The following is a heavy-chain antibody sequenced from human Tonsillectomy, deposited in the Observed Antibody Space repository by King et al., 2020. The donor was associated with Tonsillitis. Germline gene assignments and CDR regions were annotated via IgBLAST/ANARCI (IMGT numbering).Heavy chain of an antibody. D-gene: IGHD3-10*01. V-gene: IGHV3-21*01. CDR3: ARTIGGDYFYYGMAV. Sequence: VQLVESGGGLVKPGGSLGLSCAASGFTFSTYSMNWVPQAPGKGLEGVSSISSTSTYMYYAGSVKGRFTISRDNAKNSLYLQVKSLRAEDTAVYYWARTIGGDYFYYGMAVWGQGTTVTVSS. CDR1: GFTFSTYS. J-gene: IGHJ6*02. CDR2: ISSTSTYM.